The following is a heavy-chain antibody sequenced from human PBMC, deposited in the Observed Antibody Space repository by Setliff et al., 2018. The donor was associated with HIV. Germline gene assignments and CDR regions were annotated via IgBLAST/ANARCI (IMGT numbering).Heavy chain of an antibody. D-gene: IGHD3-10*02. J-gene: IGHJ6*03. V-gene: IGHV1-18*01. CDR1: GYTFTSYG. CDR2: INIRNGNT. Sequence: ASVKVSCKASGYTFTSYGISWVRQAPGQGLEWMGWINIRNGNTHYAQKLQGRVTMFTDTSTTTAYMELRSLTSEDTAMYYCGRARKGNRVLTPTIFHYYMDVWGKGTTVTVSS. CDR3: GRARKGNRVLTPTIFHYYMDV.